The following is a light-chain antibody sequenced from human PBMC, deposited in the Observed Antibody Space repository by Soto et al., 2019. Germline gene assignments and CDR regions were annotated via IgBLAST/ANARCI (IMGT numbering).Light chain of an antibody. V-gene: IGLV6-57*04. CDR1: GGSIANHY. CDR2: GDN. J-gene: IGLJ3*02. Sequence: NFMLTQPHSVSESPGKTVTISCTRSGGSIANHYVQWYQQRPGSAPTTVIYGDNQRPSGVPDRFSGSIDSSSNSASLTLSGLKTEDDADYYCPSFDSTSVVFGGGTKLTVL. CDR3: PSFDSTSVV.